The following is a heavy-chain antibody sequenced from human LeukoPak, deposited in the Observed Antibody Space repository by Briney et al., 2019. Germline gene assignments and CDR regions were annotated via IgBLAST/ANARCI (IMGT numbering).Heavy chain of an antibody. CDR2: LSGSGGGT. J-gene: IGHJ3*02. CDR1: GFTFSNYA. D-gene: IGHD3-22*01. Sequence: GGSLRLSCAASGFTFSNYAMSWVRQAPGRGLEWVSSLSGSGGGTYYADSVKGRFTISRDNSKNTLYLQMNSLRAEDTAVYYCARIVVIKGDAFDIWGQGTMVTVSS. CDR3: ARIVVIKGDAFDI. V-gene: IGHV3-23*01.